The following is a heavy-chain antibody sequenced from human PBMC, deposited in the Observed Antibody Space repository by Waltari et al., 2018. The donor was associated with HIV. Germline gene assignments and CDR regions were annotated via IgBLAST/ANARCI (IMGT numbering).Heavy chain of an antibody. D-gene: IGHD4-17*01. CDR1: GGSISSGGYY. CDR2: IYYSGST. CDR3: ARGWDSTTVEQLGGFDY. Sequence: QVQLQESGPGLVKPSQTLSLTCTVSGGSISSGGYYWSWIRQHPGKGLEWIGYIYYSGSTYYNPSLKSRVTISVDTSKNQFSLKLSSVTAADTAVYYCARGWDSTTVEQLGGFDYWGQGTLVTVSS. J-gene: IGHJ4*02. V-gene: IGHV4-31*03.